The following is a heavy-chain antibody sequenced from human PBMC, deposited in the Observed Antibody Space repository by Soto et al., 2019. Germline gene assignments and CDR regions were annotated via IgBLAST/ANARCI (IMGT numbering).Heavy chain of an antibody. CDR1: GGSIATSIFY. CDR2: IYYGGDT. CDR3: AIYGRESSYGMDV. V-gene: IGHV4-39*01. J-gene: IGHJ6*02. D-gene: IGHD1-26*01. Sequence: PSETLSLTCSVSGGSIATSIFYWGWLRQTPGKGLEWIGSIYYGGDTYFNPALQSRLTISIDPSKNQVSLRLSSVTAADTAVYYFAIYGRESSYGMDVWGLGTTVTVPS.